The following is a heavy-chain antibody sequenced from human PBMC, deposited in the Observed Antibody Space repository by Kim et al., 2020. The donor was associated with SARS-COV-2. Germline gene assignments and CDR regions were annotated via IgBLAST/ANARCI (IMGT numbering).Heavy chain of an antibody. CDR2: IYYSGST. CDR1: GGSISSYY. J-gene: IGHJ6*02. V-gene: IGHV4-59*01. CDR3: ARGRGYCSGGSCYSSGMDV. Sequence: SETLSLTCTVSGGSISSYYWSWIRQPPGKGLEWIGYIYYSGSTNYNPSLKSRVTISVDTSKNQFSLKLSSVTAADTAVYYCARGRGYCSGGSCYSSGMDVWGQGTTVTVSS. D-gene: IGHD2-15*01.